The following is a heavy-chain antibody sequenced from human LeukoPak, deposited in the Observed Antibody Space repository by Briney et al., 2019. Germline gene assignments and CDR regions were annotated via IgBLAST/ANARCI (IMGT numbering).Heavy chain of an antibody. Sequence: SETLSLTCIVSGDSISSYYWSWXRQPPGKGLEWIGYIYYSGSTNYNPSLKSRVTISVDTSKNQFSLKLSSVTAADTAVYYCARDPDRYYFDYWGQGTLVTVSS. CDR2: IYYSGST. CDR3: ARDPDRYYFDY. CDR1: GDSISSYY. V-gene: IGHV4-59*01. J-gene: IGHJ4*02.